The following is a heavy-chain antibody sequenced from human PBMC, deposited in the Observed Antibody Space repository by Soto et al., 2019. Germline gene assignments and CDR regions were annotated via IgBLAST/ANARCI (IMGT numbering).Heavy chain of an antibody. J-gene: IGHJ6*02. CDR2: IKSKTDGGTT. Sequence: GGSLRLSCAASGFTFSNAWMNWVRQAPGKGLEWVGRIKSKTDGGTTDYAAPVKGRFTISRDDSKNTLYLQMNSLKTEDTAVYYCTRDGPYDFWSGYYTPEGHYYYGMDVWGQGTTVTVSS. D-gene: IGHD3-3*01. CDR1: GFTFSNAW. CDR3: TRDGPYDFWSGYYTPEGHYYYGMDV. V-gene: IGHV3-15*07.